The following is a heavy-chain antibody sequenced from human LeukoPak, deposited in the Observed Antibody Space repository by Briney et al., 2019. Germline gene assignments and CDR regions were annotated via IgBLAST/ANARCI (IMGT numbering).Heavy chain of an antibody. CDR1: GGSISSYY. J-gene: IGHJ5*02. D-gene: IGHD2-15*01. V-gene: IGHV4-59*01. CDR3: ARADRCSGGSCYSSWFDP. Sequence: SETLSLTCTVSGGSISSYYWSWIRQPPGKGLEWIGYIYYSGSTNYNPSLKSRVTISVDTSKNQFSLKLSSVTAADTAVYYCARADRCSGGSCYSSWFDPWGQGTLVTVSS. CDR2: IYYSGST.